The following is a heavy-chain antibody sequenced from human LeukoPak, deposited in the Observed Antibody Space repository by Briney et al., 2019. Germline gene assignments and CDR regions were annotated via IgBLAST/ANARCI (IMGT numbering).Heavy chain of an antibody. J-gene: IGHJ4*02. CDR1: GYTFTSYY. Sequence: ASVKVSCKASGYTFTSYYMHWVRQAPGQGLEWMGWINPNSGGTNYAQKFQGRVTMTRDTSISTAYMELSRLRSDDTAVYYCARARHGAAMVPYYFDYWGQGTLVTVSS. D-gene: IGHD5-18*01. CDR2: INPNSGGT. V-gene: IGHV1-2*02. CDR3: ARARHGAAMVPYYFDY.